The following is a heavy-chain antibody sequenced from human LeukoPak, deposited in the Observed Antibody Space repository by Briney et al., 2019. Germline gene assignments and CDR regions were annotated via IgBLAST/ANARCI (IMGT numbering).Heavy chain of an antibody. D-gene: IGHD6-19*01. Sequence: PSETLSLTCTVSGGSVSSGAYYWSWIRQHPGEGLEWIGYIYYSGSTYYNPSLKSRLTISVDTSKNQFSLKLSSVTAADTAVYYCARGIAVAGYFDYWGQGTLVTVSS. CDR1: GGSVSSGAYY. CDR2: IYYSGST. J-gene: IGHJ4*02. CDR3: ARGIAVAGYFDY. V-gene: IGHV4-31*03.